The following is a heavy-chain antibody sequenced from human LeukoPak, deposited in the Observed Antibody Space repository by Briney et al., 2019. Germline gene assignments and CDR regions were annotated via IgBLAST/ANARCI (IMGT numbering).Heavy chain of an antibody. CDR2: IYPGDCDT. CDR3: ARRYQSGYPYYFDY. J-gene: IGHJ4*02. Sequence: GASLQISCGGSGSSFTSYWIGWVRQLPGKGLEWMGTIYPGDCDTNYSLSFQGQVNISADKSISTAYLQWSSLKASDTAMYYCARRYQSGYPYYFDYWGQGTLVTVSS. D-gene: IGHD3-3*01. CDR1: GSSFTSYW. V-gene: IGHV5-51*01.